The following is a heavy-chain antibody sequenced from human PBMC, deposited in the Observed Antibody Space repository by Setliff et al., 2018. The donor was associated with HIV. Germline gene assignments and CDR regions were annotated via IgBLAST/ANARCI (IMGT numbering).Heavy chain of an antibody. CDR3: ARGAYRRRDGGTYFYQFDF. CDR1: GYTFTGYY. V-gene: IGHV1-2*02. CDR2: INPNSGGT. J-gene: IGHJ4*02. Sequence: ASVKVSCKASGYTFTGYYMHWVRQAPGQGLEWMGWINPNSGGTNYAQKFQGRVTMTRDTSISTAYLDLSRLRSDDTAVYYCARGAYRRRDGGTYFYQFDFWGRGTLVTVSS. D-gene: IGHD1-26*01.